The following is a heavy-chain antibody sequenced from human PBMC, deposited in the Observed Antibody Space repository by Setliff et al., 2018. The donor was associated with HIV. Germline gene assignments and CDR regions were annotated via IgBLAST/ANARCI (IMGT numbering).Heavy chain of an antibody. V-gene: IGHV4-59*08. Sequence: SETLSLTCSVSSGSASGYYWGWIRQPPGKKLEWIGYIHSSGSTIYSASLKSRVSISVDTSKNQVSLRLSSVTAADTAVYHCSRGSYYMDVWGKGTTVTVSS. D-gene: IGHD3-16*01. CDR3: SRGSYYMDV. J-gene: IGHJ6*03. CDR2: IHSSGST. CDR1: SGSASGYY.